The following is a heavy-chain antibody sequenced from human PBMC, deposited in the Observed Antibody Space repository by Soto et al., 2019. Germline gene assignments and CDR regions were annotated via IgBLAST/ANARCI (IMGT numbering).Heavy chain of an antibody. J-gene: IGHJ4*02. D-gene: IGHD3-22*01. Sequence: ASVKVSCKASGYTFTSYAMHWVRQAPGQRLEWMGWINAGNGNTKYSQKFQGRVTITRDTSASTAYMELSSLRSEDTAVYYCARGEYYYDSSGLIDYWGQGTLVTVSS. CDR2: INAGNGNT. CDR1: GYTFTSYA. V-gene: IGHV1-3*01. CDR3: ARGEYYYDSSGLIDY.